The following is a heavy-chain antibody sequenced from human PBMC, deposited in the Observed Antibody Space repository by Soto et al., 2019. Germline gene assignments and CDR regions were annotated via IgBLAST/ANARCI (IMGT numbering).Heavy chain of an antibody. D-gene: IGHD4-17*01. J-gene: IGHJ4*02. CDR1: GGSISSSDSY. V-gene: IGHV4-30-4*01. CDR2: IYYRGYT. CDR3: ARASVTRFYFDY. Sequence: QVQLQESGPGLVKPSQTLSLTCTVSGGSISSSDSYWSWIRQPPGKGLEWIGYIYYRGYTYYNPSLKSRLTISVDTSNKQFSLKLSSVTAADTAVYYCARASVTRFYFDYWGQGTLVTVSP.